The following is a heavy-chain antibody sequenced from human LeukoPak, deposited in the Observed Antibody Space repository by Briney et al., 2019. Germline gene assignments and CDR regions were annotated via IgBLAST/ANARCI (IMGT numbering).Heavy chain of an antibody. J-gene: IGHJ4*02. V-gene: IGHV3-23*01. CDR1: GFTFSSYA. CDR3: AKDRCWNAVFGYFDY. Sequence: GGSLRLSCAASGFTFSSYAMSWVRQAPGKGLEWVSGISGSGGSTYYADSVKGRFTISRDNSKNTLYLQMNSLRAEDTAVYYCAKDRCWNAVFGYFDYWGQGALVTVSS. D-gene: IGHD1-1*01. CDR2: ISGSGGST.